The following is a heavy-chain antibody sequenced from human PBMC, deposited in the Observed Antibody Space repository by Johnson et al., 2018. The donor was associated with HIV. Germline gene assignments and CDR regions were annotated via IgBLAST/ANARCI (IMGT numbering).Heavy chain of an antibody. CDR3: PQAFPSRNGCSCYPHRSPHDGFDI. CDR1: GFTFSSYG. CDR2: ISYDGSNK. J-gene: IGHJ3*02. V-gene: IGHV3-30*19. Sequence: QVQLVESGGGVVQPGRSLRLSCAASGFTFSSYGMHWVRQAPGKGLEWVAVISYDGSNKYYADSVKGRFTISRDNAKNSLYLQMNSLRAEATAVYYCPQAFPSRNGCSCYPHRSPHDGFDIWGQGTMVTVSS. D-gene: IGHD2-15*01.